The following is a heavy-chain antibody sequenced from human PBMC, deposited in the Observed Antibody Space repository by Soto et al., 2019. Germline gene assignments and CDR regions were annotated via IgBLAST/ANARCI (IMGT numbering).Heavy chain of an antibody. V-gene: IGHV3-43D*04. CDR1: GFTFDDYA. Sequence: PGGSLRLSCAASGFTFDDYAMHWVRQAPGKGLEWVSLISWDGGSTYYADSVKGRFTISRDNSKNSLYLQMNSLRAEDTALYYCAKGGAAARPDYYYGMDVWGQGXTVTVSS. CDR3: AKGGAAARPDYYYGMDV. D-gene: IGHD6-13*01. CDR2: ISWDGGST. J-gene: IGHJ6*02.